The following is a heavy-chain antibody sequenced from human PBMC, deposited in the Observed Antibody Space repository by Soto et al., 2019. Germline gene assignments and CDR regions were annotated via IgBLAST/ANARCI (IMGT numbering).Heavy chain of an antibody. CDR1: GYTFTSYA. J-gene: IGHJ6*02. V-gene: IGHV1-3*01. Sequence: QVQLVQSGAEVKKPGASVKVSCKASGYTFTSYAMHWVRQAHGQRLEWMGWINAGNGNTKYSQKFQVRVSITRDTAGITCYMELSSVRAEDTAVYYCARDLVVVPAAMDVWGQGTTVTVSS. D-gene: IGHD2-2*01. CDR3: ARDLVVVPAAMDV. CDR2: INAGNGNT.